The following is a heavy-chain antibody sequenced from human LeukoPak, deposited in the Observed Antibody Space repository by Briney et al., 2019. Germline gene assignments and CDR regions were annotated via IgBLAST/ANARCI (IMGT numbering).Heavy chain of an antibody. CDR3: ARESRPYYYDSSGYGNDAFDI. Sequence: GGSLRLSCEGSAFIFSGHWMSWVRQTPGKGLEWVASIKEDGSERQYVDSVKGRFSISRDNTKGSLFLQLSSLRAEDTAVYYCARESRPYYYDSSGYGNDAFDIWGQGTMVTVSS. J-gene: IGHJ3*02. V-gene: IGHV3-7*03. D-gene: IGHD3-22*01. CDR1: AFIFSGHW. CDR2: IKEDGSER.